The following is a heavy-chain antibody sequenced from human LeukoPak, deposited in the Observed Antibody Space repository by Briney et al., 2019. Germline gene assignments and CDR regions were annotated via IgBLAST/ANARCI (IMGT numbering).Heavy chain of an antibody. Sequence: GRSLRLSCAASGFTFSNYGMHWVRQAPGKGLEWVAIIWYDGSNKYYADSVKGRFTISRDNSKNTLYLQMNSLRAEDTAVYYCARDHRGYYDSSGLFDYWGQGTLVTVSS. CDR3: ARDHRGYYDSSGLFDY. CDR2: IWYDGSNK. J-gene: IGHJ4*02. D-gene: IGHD3-22*01. CDR1: GFTFSNYG. V-gene: IGHV3-33*01.